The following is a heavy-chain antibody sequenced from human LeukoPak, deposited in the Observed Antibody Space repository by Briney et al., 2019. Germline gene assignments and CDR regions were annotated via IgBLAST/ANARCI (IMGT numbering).Heavy chain of an antibody. CDR3: ARDRYYYDSSGYAY. Sequence: GGSLRLSRAASGFTFSSYAMHWVRQAPGKGLEWVAVISYDGSNKYYADSVKGRFTISRDNSKNTLYLQMNSLRAEDTAVYYCARDRYYYDSSGYAYWGQGTLVTVSS. CDR1: GFTFSSYA. CDR2: ISYDGSNK. V-gene: IGHV3-30-3*01. D-gene: IGHD3-22*01. J-gene: IGHJ4*02.